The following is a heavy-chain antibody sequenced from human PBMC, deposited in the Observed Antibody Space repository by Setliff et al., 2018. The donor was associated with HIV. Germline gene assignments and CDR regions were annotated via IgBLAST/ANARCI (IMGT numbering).Heavy chain of an antibody. D-gene: IGHD3-22*01. J-gene: IGHJ3*02. CDR3: ARSKGNLYYDDDTGYVLRAFDI. CDR1: GFTFSSYA. Sequence: PGGSLRLSCAASGFTFSSYAMHWVRQAPGKGLEWVAVISYDGSNKYYADSVKGRLTISRDNSKNTLYLQMNSLRAEDTAVYCCARSKGNLYYDDDTGYVLRAFDIWGQGTMVTVSS. CDR2: ISYDGSNK. V-gene: IGHV3-30*04.